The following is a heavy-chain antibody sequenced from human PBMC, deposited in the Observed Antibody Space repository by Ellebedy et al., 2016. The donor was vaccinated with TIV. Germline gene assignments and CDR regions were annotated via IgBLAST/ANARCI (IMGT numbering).Heavy chain of an antibody. CDR3: ARDSSSGYVLQYGMDV. Sequence: ASVKVSCXASGYTFTSYGISWVRQAPGQGLEWMGIINPSGGSTSYAQKFQGRVTMTRDTSTSTVYMELSSLRSEDTAVYYCARDSSSGYVLQYGMDVWGQGTTVTVSS. D-gene: IGHD5-12*01. J-gene: IGHJ6*02. CDR1: GYTFTSYG. CDR2: INPSGGST. V-gene: IGHV1-46*01.